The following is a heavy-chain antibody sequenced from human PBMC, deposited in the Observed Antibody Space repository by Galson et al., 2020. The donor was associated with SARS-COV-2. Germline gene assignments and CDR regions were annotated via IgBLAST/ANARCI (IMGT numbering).Heavy chain of an antibody. CDR1: AFTFSDYW. D-gene: IGHD1-26*01. CDR3: ARAPPRGAAYFYYYYGLDV. Sequence: GESLKISCAASAFTFSDYWMTWVRQAPGKGLQWVANIKQDGSEKYYVDSVKGRFTISRDNAKNSLFLQMDSLRAEDTAVYYCARAPPRGAAYFYYYYGLDVWGQGTTVTVSS. V-gene: IGHV3-7*03. CDR2: IKQDGSEK. J-gene: IGHJ6*02.